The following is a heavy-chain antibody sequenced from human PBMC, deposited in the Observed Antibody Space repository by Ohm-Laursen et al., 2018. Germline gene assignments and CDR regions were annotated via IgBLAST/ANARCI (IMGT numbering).Heavy chain of an antibody. V-gene: IGHV3-48*01. CDR1: GFTFSSYG. CDR3: AKDEEIHIVVVTTLGYGMDV. CDR2: ISSSGSTI. J-gene: IGHJ6*02. Sequence: SLRLSCTASGFTFSSYGMHWVRQAPGKGLEWVSYISSSGSTIHYADSVKGRFTISRDNSKNTLYLQMNSLRAEDTALYYCAKDEEIHIVVVTTLGYGMDVWGQGTTVTVSS. D-gene: IGHD2-21*02.